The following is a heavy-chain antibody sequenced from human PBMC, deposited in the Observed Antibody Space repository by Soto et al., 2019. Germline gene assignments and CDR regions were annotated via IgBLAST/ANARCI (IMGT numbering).Heavy chain of an antibody. V-gene: IGHV4-34*01. CDR1: GGSFSAYY. Sequence: LSLTCAVNGGSFSAYYWTWIRQPPGRGLEWIGEIDHSGSTNYNPSLESRVTISIDTAKNRFSLNVTSVTAADTAVYYCVRGLRYSDMDVWGQGTTVTVSS. CDR3: VRGLRYSDMDV. D-gene: IGHD2-15*01. CDR2: IDHSGST. J-gene: IGHJ6*02.